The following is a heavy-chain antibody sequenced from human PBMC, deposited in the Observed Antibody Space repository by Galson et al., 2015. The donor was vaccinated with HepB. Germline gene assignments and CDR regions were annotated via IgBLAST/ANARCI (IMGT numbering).Heavy chain of an antibody. CDR2: LRLDGSNK. D-gene: IGHD2-2*01. Sequence: SLRLSCAASGFTFSTYAMHWVRQAPGKGLEWVAFLRLDGSNKNYADSVKGRFTISRDNSKNTLLLQMNSPRAEDTAVYYCAKGHGTNHWGQGTLVAVSS. V-gene: IGHV3-30*02. CDR3: AKGHGTNH. J-gene: IGHJ5*02. CDR1: GFTFSTYA.